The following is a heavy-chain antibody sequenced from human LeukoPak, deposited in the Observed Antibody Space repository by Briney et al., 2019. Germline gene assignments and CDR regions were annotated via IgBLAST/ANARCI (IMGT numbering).Heavy chain of an antibody. CDR3: AKDGDTAMAPYYFDY. CDR1: GFTFSSYA. J-gene: IGHJ4*02. CDR2: ISGSGGST. Sequence: GGSLRLSCAAPGFTFSSYAMSWVRQAPGKGLEWVSAISGSGGSTYYAESVKGRFTISRDNSKNTLYLQMNSLRAEDTAVYYCAKDGDTAMAPYYFDYWGQGTLVTVSS. D-gene: IGHD5-18*01. V-gene: IGHV3-23*01.